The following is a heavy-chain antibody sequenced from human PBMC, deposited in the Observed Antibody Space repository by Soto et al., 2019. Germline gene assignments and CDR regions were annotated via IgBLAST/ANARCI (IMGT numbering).Heavy chain of an antibody. V-gene: IGHV3-23*04. D-gene: IGHD5-12*01. CDR3: AIPGGGYSGYEYYFDY. Sequence: VQLVESGGGVVQPGRSLRLSCAASGFTFSSYGMHWVRQAPGKGLEWVSAISGSGGSTYYADSVKGRFTISRDNSKNTLYLQMNSLRAEDTAVYYCAIPGGGYSGYEYYFDYWGQGTLVTVSS. CDR2: ISGSGGST. CDR1: GFTFSSYG. J-gene: IGHJ4*02.